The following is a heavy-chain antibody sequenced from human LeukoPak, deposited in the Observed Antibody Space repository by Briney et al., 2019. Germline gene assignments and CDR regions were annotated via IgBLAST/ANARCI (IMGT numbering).Heavy chain of an antibody. D-gene: IGHD2-2*03. J-gene: IGHJ4*02. V-gene: IGHV4-34*01. Sequence: PSETLSLTCAVYGGSFSGYYWSWIRQPPGKGLEWIGEINHSGSTNYNPSLKSRVIISVDTSKNQFSLKLSSVTAADTAVYYCARVGVGSTDYWGQGTLVTVSS. CDR3: ARVGVGSTDY. CDR2: INHSGST. CDR1: GGSFSGYY.